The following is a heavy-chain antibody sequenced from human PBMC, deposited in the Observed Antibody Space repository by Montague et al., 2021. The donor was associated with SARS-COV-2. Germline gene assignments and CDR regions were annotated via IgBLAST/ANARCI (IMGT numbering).Heavy chain of an antibody. D-gene: IGHD3-3*01. Sequence: SETLSLACAVYGGSFNAYYWTWIRQPPGKGLEWIGEINYSGSSTYNPPPKNRLSIFVDKSKNQISLKLTSVTAADTAADYCARWQVTIFAVVIVFPAAGAIDVWGQGTTVTVSS. CDR2: INYSGSS. CDR1: GGSFNAYY. CDR3: ARWQVTIFAVVIVFPAAGAIDV. J-gene: IGHJ3*01. V-gene: IGHV4-34*01.